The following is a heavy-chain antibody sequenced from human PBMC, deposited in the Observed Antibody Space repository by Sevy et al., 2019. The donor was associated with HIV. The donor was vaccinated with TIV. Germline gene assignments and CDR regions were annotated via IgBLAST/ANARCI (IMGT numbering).Heavy chain of an antibody. V-gene: IGHV3-30-3*01. J-gene: IGHJ4*02. Sequence: GGSLRLSCAASGFTFRSYTMHWVRQAPGKGLEWVAVIPYDGSNKYHADSVKGRFTISRDNSKNTLYLQMNSLRADDTAVYYCARDGAMATVGNFDSWGQGTLVTVSS. CDR1: GFTFRSYT. CDR2: IPYDGSNK. CDR3: ARDGAMATVGNFDS. D-gene: IGHD1-26*01.